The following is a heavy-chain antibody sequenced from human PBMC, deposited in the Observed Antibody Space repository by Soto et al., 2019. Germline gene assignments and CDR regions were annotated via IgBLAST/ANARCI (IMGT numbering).Heavy chain of an antibody. D-gene: IGHD2-15*01. J-gene: IGHJ6*02. Sequence: PAGSLRHSCAASGFPFRCYSTNWVRQAPGKGLEWVSYISSSNRTINYADSVKGRFIISRDNAKNSLYLQMHSLRDEDTAVYYCAREGWPLLQTGMDVWGQGTTVTVSS. CDR3: AREGWPLLQTGMDV. V-gene: IGHV3-48*02. CDR1: GFPFRCYS. CDR2: ISSSNRTI.